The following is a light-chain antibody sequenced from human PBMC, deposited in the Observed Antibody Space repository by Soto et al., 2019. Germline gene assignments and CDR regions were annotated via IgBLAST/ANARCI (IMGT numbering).Light chain of an antibody. Sequence: QPVLTQSPSASASLGASVKLTCTLSSGHSSYVIAWHQQQPEKGPRYLMKVNSDGSHSKGDGIPDRFSGSSSGAEGYLTISRLQSEDEADYYCQTWGTGIQVFGGGTKLTVL. CDR3: QTWGTGIQV. V-gene: IGLV4-69*02. CDR1: SGHSSYV. J-gene: IGLJ2*01. CDR2: VNSDGSH.